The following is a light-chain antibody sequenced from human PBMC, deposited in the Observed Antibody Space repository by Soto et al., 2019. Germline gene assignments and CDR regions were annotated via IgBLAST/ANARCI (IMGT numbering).Light chain of an antibody. CDR2: AAS. Sequence: EMVMTQSPDTLSVSPGERATLSCRASQSVGSNLAWYQQKPGQAPRLLIYAASTRATGIPARFSGSGSGTEFTLTINSLQPDDFATYYCQQYSVNPWTFGQGTKVDIK. CDR3: QQYSVNPWT. V-gene: IGKV3-15*01. CDR1: QSVGSN. J-gene: IGKJ1*01.